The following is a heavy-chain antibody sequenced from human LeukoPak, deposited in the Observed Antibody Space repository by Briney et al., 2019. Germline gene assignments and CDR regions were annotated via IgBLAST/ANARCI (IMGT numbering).Heavy chain of an antibody. Sequence: SETLSLTCAVYGGSFTGYYWSWIRQPPGKGLEWIGEINHSGSTNYNPSLKSRVTISVDTSKNQFSLKLSSVTAADTAVYYCARGEGYDFWSGSPSGAFDIWGQGTMVTVSS. V-gene: IGHV4-34*01. CDR2: INHSGST. J-gene: IGHJ3*02. CDR1: GGSFTGYY. D-gene: IGHD3-3*01. CDR3: ARGEGYDFWSGSPSGAFDI.